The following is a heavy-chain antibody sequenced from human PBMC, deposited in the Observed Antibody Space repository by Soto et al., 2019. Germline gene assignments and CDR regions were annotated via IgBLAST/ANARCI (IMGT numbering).Heavy chain of an antibody. CDR2: IIPIFGTA. CDR3: ARVSPDGEYGDYADLPYYYYGMDV. J-gene: IGHJ6*02. V-gene: IGHV1-69*12. Sequence: QVQLVQSGAEVKKPGSSVKVSCKASGGTFSSYAICWVRQAPGQGLEWMGGIIPIFGTANYAQKFQGRVTITADESTSTAYMELSSLRSEDTAVYYCARVSPDGEYGDYADLPYYYYGMDVWGQGTTVTVSS. CDR1: GGTFSSYA. D-gene: IGHD4-17*01.